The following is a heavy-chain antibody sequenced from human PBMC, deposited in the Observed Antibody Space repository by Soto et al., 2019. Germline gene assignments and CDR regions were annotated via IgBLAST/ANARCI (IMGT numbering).Heavy chain of an antibody. D-gene: IGHD3-3*01. CDR1: RFTFSRYV. CDR3: ARDFSHTFAY. Sequence: XXSLRLSCAASRFTFSRYVMHWVRQAPGKGMEWVEXLWYDXSTKYYEDSVXXRFAISRXXSKNQLYMQMNSLRAEDKAVYYCARDFSHTFAYWGQGTLVTVYS. J-gene: IGHJ4*02. V-gene: IGHV3-33*01. CDR2: LWYDXSTK.